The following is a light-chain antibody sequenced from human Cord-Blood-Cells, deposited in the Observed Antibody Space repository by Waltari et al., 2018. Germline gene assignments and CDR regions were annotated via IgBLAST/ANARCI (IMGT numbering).Light chain of an antibody. J-gene: IGLJ3*02. CDR1: SSDVGGYNY. V-gene: IGLV2-11*01. CDR3: CSYAGSYNWV. CDR2: DVS. Sequence: QSALTQPRSVSGSPGQPVTIPCTGTSSDVGGYNYVSWYQQHPGKAPKLMIYDVSKRPSGVPDRFSGSKSGNTASLTISGLQAEDEADYYCCSYAGSYNWVFGGGTKLTVL.